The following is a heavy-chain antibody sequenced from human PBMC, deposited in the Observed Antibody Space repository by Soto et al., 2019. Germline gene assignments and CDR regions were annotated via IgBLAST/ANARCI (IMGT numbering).Heavy chain of an antibody. V-gene: IGHV3-64*01. J-gene: IGHJ3*02. CDR3: ARDDYGENDDFDS. CDR1: GFTFSRYT. D-gene: IGHD4-17*01. CDR2: ISSNGGIT. Sequence: EVQLVESGGGLVQRGGSLRLSCAASGFTFSRYTMHWVRQAPGKGLEYVSGISSNGGITDYASSVQGRFSISRDNSKSTLYLQMGSLRDDDMAVYYCARDDYGENDDFDSWGQGTMFTVSS.